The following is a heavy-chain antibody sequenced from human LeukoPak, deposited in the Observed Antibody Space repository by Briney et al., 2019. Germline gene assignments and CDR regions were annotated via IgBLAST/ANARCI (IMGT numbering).Heavy chain of an antibody. CDR1: GFTFSKYP. J-gene: IGHJ4*02. V-gene: IGHV3-30-3*01. Sequence: GGSLRLSCAASGFTFSKYPMHWVRQAPGKGLEWVAVISYDGGSNTYYEDSVKGRFTISRDNSKNTLYLQMNSLRAEDTAVYYCASLNLGYGYFLEATKRDYWGQGTLVTVSS. CDR2: ISYDGGSNT. D-gene: IGHD5-18*01. CDR3: ASLNLGYGYFLEATKRDY.